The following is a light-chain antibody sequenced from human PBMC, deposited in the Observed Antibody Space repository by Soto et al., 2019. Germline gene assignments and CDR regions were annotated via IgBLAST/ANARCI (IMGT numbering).Light chain of an antibody. CDR1: QSMSSW. Sequence: DIQMTQSPSTLSASVGDRVTITCRTSQSMSSWLAWYQQKPGKAPKLLIYDASSLESGVPSRFSGSGSGTEFTLTISSLQHDDFATYYCLQYNSSPGTFGGGTKVEIK. J-gene: IGKJ4*01. CDR3: LQYNSSPGT. V-gene: IGKV1-5*01. CDR2: DAS.